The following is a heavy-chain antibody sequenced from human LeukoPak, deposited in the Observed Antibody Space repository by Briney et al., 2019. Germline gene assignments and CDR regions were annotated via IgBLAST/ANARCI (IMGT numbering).Heavy chain of an antibody. J-gene: IGHJ6*02. CDR3: ARHGADSNYYYYGMDV. Sequence: SETLSLTCTVSGGSISSSSFYWGWIPQPPGQGLEWIGSIYYSGSTYYNPSLYNPSLKSRVTISVDTSKTQFSLNLSSLTAADTAVYYCARHGADSNYYYYGMDVWGQGTTVTVSS. D-gene: IGHD3-22*01. CDR2: IYYSGST. V-gene: IGHV4-39*01. CDR1: GGSISSSSFY.